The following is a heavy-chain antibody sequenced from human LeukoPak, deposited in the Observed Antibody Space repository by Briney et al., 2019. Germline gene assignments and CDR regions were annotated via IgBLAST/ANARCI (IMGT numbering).Heavy chain of an antibody. CDR1: GFTFSSYA. D-gene: IGHD3-22*01. V-gene: IGHV3-23*01. Sequence: GGSLRLSCAASGFTFSSYAMSWVRQAPGKGLEWVSAISGSGGSTYYADSVKGRFTISRDNSKNTLYLQMNSLRAEDTAVYYCAREAAYYDSSGYPNWYFDYWGQGTLVTVSS. CDR3: AREAAYYDSSGYPNWYFDY. CDR2: ISGSGGST. J-gene: IGHJ4*02.